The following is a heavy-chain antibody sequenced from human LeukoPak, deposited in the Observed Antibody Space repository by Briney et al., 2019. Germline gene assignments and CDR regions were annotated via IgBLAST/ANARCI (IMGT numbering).Heavy chain of an antibody. CDR2: ISSSSSYI. CDR3: ARGDYDFWSGYPY. CDR1: GFTFSSYS. Sequence: GGSLRLSCAASGFTFSSYSMNWVRQAPGKGLEWVSSISSSSSYIYYADSVKGRFTISRDNAKNSLYLQMNSPRAEDTAVYYCARGDYDFWSGYPYWGHGTLVTVSS. J-gene: IGHJ4*01. D-gene: IGHD3-3*01. V-gene: IGHV3-21*01.